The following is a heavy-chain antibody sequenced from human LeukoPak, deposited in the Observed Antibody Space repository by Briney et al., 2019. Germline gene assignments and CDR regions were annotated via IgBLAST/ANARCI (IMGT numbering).Heavy chain of an antibody. CDR3: ARGDIVVVPAANDY. CDR1: GFTFSSYS. D-gene: IGHD2-2*01. V-gene: IGHV3-21*01. J-gene: IGHJ4*02. Sequence: GGSLRLSCAASGFTFSSYSMNWVRQAPGKGLEWVSSIISSSNYIYYADSVKGRFTISRDNAKNSLYLQMNSLRAEDTAVYYCARGDIVVVPAANDYWGQGTLVTVSS. CDR2: IISSSNYI.